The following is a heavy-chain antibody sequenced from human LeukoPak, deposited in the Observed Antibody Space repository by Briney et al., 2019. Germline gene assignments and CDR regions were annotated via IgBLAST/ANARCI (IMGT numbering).Heavy chain of an antibody. CDR1: GGTFSSYA. J-gene: IGHJ4*02. D-gene: IGHD4-11*01. Sequence: SVKVSCEASGGTFSSYAISWVRQAPGQGLEWMGGIIPIFGTANYAQKFQGRVTITADESTSTAYMELSSLRSEDTAVYYCARHDYSNAGPFDYWGQGTLVTVSS. V-gene: IGHV1-69*01. CDR3: ARHDYSNAGPFDY. CDR2: IIPIFGTA.